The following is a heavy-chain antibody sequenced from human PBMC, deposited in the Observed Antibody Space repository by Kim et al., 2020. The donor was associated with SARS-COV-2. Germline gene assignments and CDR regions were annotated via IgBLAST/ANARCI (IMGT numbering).Heavy chain of an antibody. V-gene: IGHV3-21*01. D-gene: IGHD3-10*01. CDR1: GFTFSNYS. CDR2: ISNNSVYI. Sequence: GGSLRLSCASSGFTFSNYSMKSVRQAPGKGLEWVSSISNNSVYIHYADSVNGRFTVSRDNAKNSLFLQMNSLRAEDTAVYYCASPKGITIIRGHGMDVWGQGTTVTVSS. J-gene: IGHJ6*02. CDR3: ASPKGITIIRGHGMDV.